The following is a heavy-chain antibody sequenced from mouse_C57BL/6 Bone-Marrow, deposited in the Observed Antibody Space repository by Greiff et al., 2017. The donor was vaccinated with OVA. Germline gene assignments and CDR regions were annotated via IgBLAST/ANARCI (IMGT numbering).Heavy chain of an antibody. D-gene: IGHD2-14*01. J-gene: IGHJ3*01. CDR2: IYPGDGDT. Sequence: VQLQESGPELVKPGASVKISCKASGYAFSSSWMNWVKQRPGKGLEWIGRIYPGDGDTNYNGKFKGKATLTADKSSSTAYMQLSSLTSEDSAVYFCARSRGMAKAYWGQGTLVTVSA. CDR1: GYAFSSSW. V-gene: IGHV1-80*01. CDR3: ARSRGMAKAY.